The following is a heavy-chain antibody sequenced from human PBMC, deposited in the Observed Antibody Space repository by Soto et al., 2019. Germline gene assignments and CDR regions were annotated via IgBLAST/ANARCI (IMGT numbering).Heavy chain of an antibody. CDR3: ASGRLYYDFWSGYSNWFDS. D-gene: IGHD3-3*01. V-gene: IGHV4-34*01. J-gene: IGHJ5*01. CDR1: DGSFSGYY. CDR2: INHSGST. Sequence: KTSETLSLTCAVYDGSFSGYYWSWIRQPPGKGLEWIGEINHSGSTNYNPSLKSRVTISVDTSKNQFSLKLSSVTAADTAVYYCASGRLYYDFWSGYSNWFDSWGQGTLVTVSS.